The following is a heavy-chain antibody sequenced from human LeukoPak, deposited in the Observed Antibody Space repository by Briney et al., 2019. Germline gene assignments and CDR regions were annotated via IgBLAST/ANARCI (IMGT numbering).Heavy chain of an antibody. CDR1: GGSFSGYY. D-gene: IGHD3-10*01. V-gene: IGHV4-34*12. Sequence: SETLSLTCAVYGGSFSGYYWSWIRQPPEKGLEWIGEIIHSGSTNYNPSLKSRVTISVDTSKNQFSLKLSSVTAADTAVYYCARAGHLNKPASTYYYGSGMFDYWGQGTLVTVSS. CDR2: IIHSGST. CDR3: ARAGHLNKPASTYYYGSGMFDY. J-gene: IGHJ4*02.